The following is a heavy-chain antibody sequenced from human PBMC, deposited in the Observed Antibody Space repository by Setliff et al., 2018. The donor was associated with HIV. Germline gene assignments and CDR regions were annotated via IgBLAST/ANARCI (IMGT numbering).Heavy chain of an antibody. CDR2: IYYSGST. V-gene: IGHV4-39*01. CDR1: GGSISSNNYY. D-gene: IGHD6-13*01. CDR3: ASRPWGAAAGSRYGMDV. J-gene: IGHJ6*02. Sequence: SETLSLTCTVSGGSISSNNYYWGWIRQPPGKGLEWIGSIYYSGSTYYNPSLKSRVTISVDTSKNQFSLKLSSVTAADTAVYYCASRPWGAAAGSRYGMDVWGLGTTVTVSS.